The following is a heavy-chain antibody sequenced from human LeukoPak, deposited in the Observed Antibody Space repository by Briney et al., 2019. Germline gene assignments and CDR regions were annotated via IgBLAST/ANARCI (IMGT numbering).Heavy chain of an antibody. CDR2: IYYSGTT. D-gene: IGHD6-13*01. CDR1: GGSISSYY. Sequence: SGTLSLTCTVSGGSISSYYWSWIRRPPGKGLEWIGYIYYSGTTNYNPSLKSRVTISVDTSKNQSSLKLSSVTAADTAVYYCARGVYIAAAQYGYWGQGTLVTVSS. J-gene: IGHJ4*02. V-gene: IGHV4-59*01. CDR3: ARGVYIAAAQYGY.